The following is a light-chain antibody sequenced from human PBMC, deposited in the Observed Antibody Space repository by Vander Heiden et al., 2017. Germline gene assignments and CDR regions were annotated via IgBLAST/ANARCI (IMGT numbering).Light chain of an antibody. CDR3: QHHRT. Sequence: DFHMTHPPSLLPAYVGDRVTITCRASQSISSRLAWNHQKPEKAPRLLIYEASNLGSGVPSRFSGSGSWTEFTLTISSLQPDDFATYYCQHHRTFGQGTKLEIK. J-gene: IGKJ1*01. CDR1: QSISSR. V-gene: IGKV1-5*01. CDR2: EAS.